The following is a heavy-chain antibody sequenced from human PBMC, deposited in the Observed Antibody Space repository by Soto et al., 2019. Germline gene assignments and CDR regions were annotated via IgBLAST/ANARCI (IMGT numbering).Heavy chain of an antibody. CDR1: GFTFSSYA. D-gene: IGHD3-9*01. CDR3: ANKLRYYDILTRAMSFDY. V-gene: IGHV3-23*01. CDR2: ISGSGGST. Sequence: EVQLLESGGGLVQPGGSLRLSCAASGFTFSSYAMSWVRQAPGKGLEWVSAISGSGGSTYYADSVKGRFTISRDNSKNTLNLQMTSMRAEDTAVYYCANKLRYYDILTRAMSFDYWGQGTLVTVSS. J-gene: IGHJ4*02.